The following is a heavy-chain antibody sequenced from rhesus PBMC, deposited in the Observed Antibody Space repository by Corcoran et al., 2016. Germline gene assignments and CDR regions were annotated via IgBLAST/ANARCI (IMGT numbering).Heavy chain of an antibody. V-gene: IGHV3S42*01. CDR1: GFTFSNYW. CDR2: INSGGGST. CDR3: AKEPEYTNWGYYFDY. Sequence: EVQLVESGGGLAKPGGSLRLSCAASGFTFSNYWMNWVRQTPGKGLEWISAINSGGGSTYYADSVKSRFTISRDNSKNPLSLQMNSLRAEDTAVYYCAKEPEYTNWGYYFDYWGQGVLVTVSS. D-gene: IGHD4-23*01. J-gene: IGHJ4*01.